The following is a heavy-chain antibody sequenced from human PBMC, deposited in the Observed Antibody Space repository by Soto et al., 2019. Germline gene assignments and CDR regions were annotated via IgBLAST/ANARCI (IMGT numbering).Heavy chain of an antibody. CDR1: GGSVSSETYY. V-gene: IGHV4-61*01. J-gene: IGHJ4*02. CDR3: ARDRVTTPRFYDF. CDR2: IYFNGRT. D-gene: IGHD2-21*02. Sequence: TVSGGSVSSETYYWSWIRQPPGKGLEWLGYIYFNGRTTYNPSLKSRVTMSVDTSKNQFSLRLGSVTAADTAAYYCARDRVTTPRFYDFWGQGIHVTVSS.